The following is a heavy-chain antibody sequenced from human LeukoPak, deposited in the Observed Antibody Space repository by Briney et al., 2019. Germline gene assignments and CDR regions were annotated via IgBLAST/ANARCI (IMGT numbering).Heavy chain of an antibody. J-gene: IGHJ4*02. CDR3: ARDPQRGDFSMN. CDR2: IIPILGIA. D-gene: IGHD3-3*01. Sequence: ASVKVSCKASGGTFSSYVISWVRQAPGQGLEWMGRIIPILGIANYAQEFQGRVTITADKSTSTAYMELSSLRSEDTAVYYCARDPQRGDFSMNWGQGTLVTVSS. CDR1: GGTFSSYV. V-gene: IGHV1-69*04.